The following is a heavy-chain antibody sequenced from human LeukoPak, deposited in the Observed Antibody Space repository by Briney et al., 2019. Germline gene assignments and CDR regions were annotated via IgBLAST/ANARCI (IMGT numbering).Heavy chain of an antibody. CDR1: GGSTSSSSYY. CDR3: ARHVWGSYRYFDY. CDR2: IYYSGST. J-gene: IGHJ4*02. V-gene: IGHV4-39*01. Sequence: SETLSLTCTVSGGSTSSSSYYWGWIRQPPGKGLEWIGSIYYSGSTYYNPSLKSRVTISADTSKNQFSLKLSSVTAADTAVYYCARHVWGSYRYFDYWGQGTLVTVSS. D-gene: IGHD3-16*02.